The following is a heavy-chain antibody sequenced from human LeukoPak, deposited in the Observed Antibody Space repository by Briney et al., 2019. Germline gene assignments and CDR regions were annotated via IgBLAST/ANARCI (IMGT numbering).Heavy chain of an antibody. CDR3: TTVDCSGGSCSVGYFDY. D-gene: IGHD2-15*01. Sequence: ASVKVSCKVSGYTLTDLSIHWVRQAPGKGLEWMGGFDPEDGKIIYARKFQGRVTMTEDTSTDTAYMELSSLRSEDTAVYYCTTVDCSGGSCSVGYFDYWGQGTLVTVSS. CDR1: GYTLTDLS. CDR2: FDPEDGKI. V-gene: IGHV1-24*01. J-gene: IGHJ4*02.